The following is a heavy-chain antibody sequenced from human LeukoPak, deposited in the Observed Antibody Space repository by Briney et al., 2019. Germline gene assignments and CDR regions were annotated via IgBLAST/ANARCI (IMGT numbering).Heavy chain of an antibody. Sequence: GGSLRLSCAASGFTVSSNYMSWIRQAPGKGLEWVSYITRSGPTIYYADSVKGRFTISRDNSKNTLYLQMNSLRAEDTAVYYCARDGSGIAAAVFSHWGQGTLVTVSS. D-gene: IGHD6-13*01. J-gene: IGHJ4*02. CDR3: ARDGSGIAAAVFSH. CDR1: GFTVSSNY. CDR2: ITRSGPTI. V-gene: IGHV3-11*04.